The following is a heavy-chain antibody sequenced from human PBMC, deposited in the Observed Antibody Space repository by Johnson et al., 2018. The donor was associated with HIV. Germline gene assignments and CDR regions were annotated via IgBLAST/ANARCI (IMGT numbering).Heavy chain of an antibody. V-gene: IGHV3-20*04. CDR1: GFTFSSYA. CDR2: INWNGGSR. D-gene: IGHD3-22*01. Sequence: MLLVESGGGVVQPGRSLRLSCAASGFTFSSYAMHWVRQTQGKGLEWISGINWNGGSRGYADSVKGRFTISRDNAKNSLYLQMNSLRAEDTALYYCARGFGNSGYYYGRFGAFDIWGQGTMVTVSS. CDR3: ARGFGNSGYYYGRFGAFDI. J-gene: IGHJ3*02.